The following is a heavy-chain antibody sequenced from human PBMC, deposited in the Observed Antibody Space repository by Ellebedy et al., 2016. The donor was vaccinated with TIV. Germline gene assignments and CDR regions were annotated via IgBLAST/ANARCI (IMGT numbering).Heavy chain of an antibody. CDR1: GFIFSTYG. J-gene: IGHJ4*02. V-gene: IGHV3-33*01. D-gene: IGHD2-21*02. CDR2: IWYDGGNK. CDR3: ARNRHVERGDCLDY. Sequence: PGGSLRLSFEASGFIFSTYGMHWVRQAPGKGLEWVAFIWYDGGNKYYADSVKGRFTISRDNSKNTLDLQMNNLGAEDTAVFYCARNRHVERGDCLDYWGQGTLVTVSS.